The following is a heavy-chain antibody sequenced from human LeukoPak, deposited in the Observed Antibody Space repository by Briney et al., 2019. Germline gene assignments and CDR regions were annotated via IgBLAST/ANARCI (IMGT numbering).Heavy chain of an antibody. CDR2: INHSGST. Sequence: SETLSLTCAVYGGSFSGYYWSWIRQPPGKGLEWIGEINHSGSTNYNPSVKSRVTISVDTSKNQFSLKLTSVTAAGTAEYFCARRSHYSRSSGNNCWGQGTLVTVSS. D-gene: IGHD6-6*01. CDR3: ARRSHYSRSSGNNC. CDR1: GGSFSGYY. V-gene: IGHV4-34*01. J-gene: IGHJ4*02.